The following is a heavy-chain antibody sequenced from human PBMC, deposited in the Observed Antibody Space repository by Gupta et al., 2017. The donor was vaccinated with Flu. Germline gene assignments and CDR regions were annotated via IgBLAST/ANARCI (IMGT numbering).Heavy chain of an antibody. V-gene: IGHV3-74*01. CDR2: VDSDGSAT. CDR1: RFSFRYYW. Sequence: EVQLVESGGGLGEAGGSLILTCSASRFSFRYYWMHWVRHVPGKGLVWVSRVDSDGSATNYADSVKGRFTISRDNAKNTLYLQMNALRDEDTAVYYCARGDRGGFDLWGRGTLVGVSS. CDR3: ARGDRGGFDL. J-gene: IGHJ2*01. D-gene: IGHD3-16*01.